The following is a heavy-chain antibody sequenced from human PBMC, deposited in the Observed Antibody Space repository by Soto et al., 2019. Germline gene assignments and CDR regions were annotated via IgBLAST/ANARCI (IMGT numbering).Heavy chain of an antibody. D-gene: IGHD4-17*01. CDR2: ISYHGNDK. CDR1: GFTFSSYG. J-gene: IGHJ4*02. V-gene: IGHV3-30*18. Sequence: QVQLVESGGGVVQPGRSLRLSCAASGFTFSSYGMHWVRQAPGKGLEWVAVISYHGNDKYYAESVKGRFTISRDNFKNTIYLQMDSLRVEDTAVYYCAKDHLLTTVTTVGDWGQGTLVTVSS. CDR3: AKDHLLTTVTTVGD.